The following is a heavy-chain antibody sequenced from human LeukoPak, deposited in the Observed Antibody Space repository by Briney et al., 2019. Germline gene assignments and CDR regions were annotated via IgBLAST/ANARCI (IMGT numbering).Heavy chain of an antibody. J-gene: IGHJ4*02. CDR2: ISSSSSTI. CDR1: GFTFSSYS. D-gene: IGHD6-13*01. Sequence: GGSLRLSCAASGFTFSSYSMNWVRQAPGRGLEWVSYISSSSSTIYYADSVKGRFTISRDNAKNSLYLQMNSLRAEDTAVYYCARGLYSSSWYVGYWGQGTLVTVSS. CDR3: ARGLYSSSWYVGY. V-gene: IGHV3-48*01.